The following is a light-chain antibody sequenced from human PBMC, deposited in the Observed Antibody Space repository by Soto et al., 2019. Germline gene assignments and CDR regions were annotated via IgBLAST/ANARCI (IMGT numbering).Light chain of an antibody. Sequence: DIMMTESPLFLPVTPGEPASISCRSRQSLMHGLAPNYLDWCLQKPGQSPQLLIYLRSSRAFVGTVRFNGNESGTDCTLKISRVDADNVRGYYCMQALQSHPFCPGTKGAI. J-gene: IGKJ3*01. CDR3: MQALQSHP. V-gene: IGKV2-28*01. CDR1: QSLMHGLAPNY. CDR2: LRS.